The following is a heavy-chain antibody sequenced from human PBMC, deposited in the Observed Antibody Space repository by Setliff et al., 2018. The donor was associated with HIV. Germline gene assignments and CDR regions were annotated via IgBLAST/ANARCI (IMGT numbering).Heavy chain of an antibody. CDR2: INAAKGNT. CDR1: GYSFSSYA. D-gene: IGHD1-7*01. V-gene: IGHV1-3*03. CDR3: ARGASSETSDSPRIDYFYYLDV. Sequence: WASVKVSCKASGYSFSSYAIHWVRQAPGQRPEWMGWINAAKGNTKYAEELQGRVTITRDTSARTVYMELRSLRSEDTAVYYCARGASSETSDSPRIDYFYYLDVWGKGTTVTVSS. J-gene: IGHJ6*03.